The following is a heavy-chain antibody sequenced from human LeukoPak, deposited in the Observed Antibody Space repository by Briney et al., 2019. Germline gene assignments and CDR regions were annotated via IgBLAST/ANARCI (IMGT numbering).Heavy chain of an antibody. J-gene: IGHJ4*02. V-gene: IGHV3-7*01. Sequence: PGGSLRLSCEASGFTFTDYWMSWVRQAPGKGQEWVANINQDGSEKNYVDSVKGRFTISRDNVKNSLYLQMNFLRGEDTAVYYCARAGYTYTTLYYWGPGTLVTVSS. CDR2: INQDGSEK. CDR1: GFTFTDYW. D-gene: IGHD5-18*01. CDR3: ARAGYTYTTLYY.